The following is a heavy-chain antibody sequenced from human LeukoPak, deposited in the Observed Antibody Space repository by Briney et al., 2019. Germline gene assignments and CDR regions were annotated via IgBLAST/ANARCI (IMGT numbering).Heavy chain of an antibody. CDR3: AREHYDYVWGSYTLNWFDP. V-gene: IGHV1-69*05. CDR1: GGTFISYA. J-gene: IGHJ5*02. D-gene: IGHD3-16*01. CDR2: IIPIFGTA. Sequence: GASVKVSCKASGGTFISYAMSWVRQAPGQGLEWMGGIIPIFGTANYAQKFQGRVTITTDESTSTAYMELSSLGSDDTAVYYCAREHYDYVWGSYTLNWFDPWGQGTLVTVSS.